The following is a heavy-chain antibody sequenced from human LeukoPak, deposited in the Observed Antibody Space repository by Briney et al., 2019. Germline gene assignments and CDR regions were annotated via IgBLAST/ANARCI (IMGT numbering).Heavy chain of an antibody. V-gene: IGHV1-69*05. CDR1: GGTFSSYA. D-gene: IGHD5-24*01. CDR3: ARDNSVRDEAWWFNP. J-gene: IGHJ5*02. Sequence: SVKVSCKASGGTFSSYAISWVRQAPGQGLEWMGGIIPIFGTANYAQKFQGRVTLTRDMSASTDYLELSSPRSEDTAVYYCARDNSVRDEAWWFNPWGQGTLVTVSS. CDR2: IIPIFGTA.